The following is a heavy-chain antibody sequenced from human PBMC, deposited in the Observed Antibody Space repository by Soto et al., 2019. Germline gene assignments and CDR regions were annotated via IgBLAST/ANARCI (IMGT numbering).Heavy chain of an antibody. D-gene: IGHD5-18*01. V-gene: IGHV4-59*01. CDR3: ARVGYSYGKYYFDY. CDR1: GGYISSYY. J-gene: IGHJ4*02. Sequence: SETLSLTCTVSGGYISSYYWSWIRQPPGKGLEWIGYIYYSGSTNYNPSLKSRVTISVDTSKNQFSLKLSSVTAADTAVYYCARVGYSYGKYYFDYWGQGTLVTVSS. CDR2: IYYSGST.